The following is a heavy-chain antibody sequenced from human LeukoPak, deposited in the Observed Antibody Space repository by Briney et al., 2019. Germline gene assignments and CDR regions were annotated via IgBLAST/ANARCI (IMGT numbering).Heavy chain of an antibody. CDR1: GFTFSSYG. V-gene: IGHV3-30*18. J-gene: IGHJ3*02. CDR3: AKGGGGSGWDDAFDI. CDR2: ISYDGSNK. Sequence: LGRSLRLSCEASGFTFSSYGMHWVRQAPGKGLEWMAVISYDGSNKYYADSVKGRFTISRDNSKNTLYLQMNSLRAEDTAVYYCAKGGGGSGWDDAFDIWGQGTMVTVSS. D-gene: IGHD6-19*01.